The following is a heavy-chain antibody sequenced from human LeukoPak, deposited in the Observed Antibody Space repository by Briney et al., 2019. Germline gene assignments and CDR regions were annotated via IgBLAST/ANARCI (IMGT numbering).Heavy chain of an antibody. D-gene: IGHD1-26*01. Sequence: GGSLGLSCVASGFIFNEYGMTWVRQIPGKGLEWVCGINGNGGRTGYADSVKGRFTISRDNAKNSLYLEMDSLRAEDTALYFCARLFNAGLGAPLDYGGQGTLVSVSS. J-gene: IGHJ4*02. CDR3: ARLFNAGLGAPLDY. CDR2: INGNGGRT. V-gene: IGHV3-20*04. CDR1: GFIFNEYG.